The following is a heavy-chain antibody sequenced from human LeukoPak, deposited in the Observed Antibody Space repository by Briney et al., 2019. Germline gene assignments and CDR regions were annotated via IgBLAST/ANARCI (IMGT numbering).Heavy chain of an antibody. Sequence: SKTLSLTCTVSGGSISSGDYFWSWIRQHPGKGLEWIGYIYYSGSTYYNPSLKSRVTISVDTSKNQFSLKVSSVTAADTAVYYCARVGAATKIDYWGQGTLVTVSS. CDR2: IYYSGST. J-gene: IGHJ4*02. V-gene: IGHV4-31*03. CDR1: GGSISSGDYF. CDR3: ARVGAATKIDY. D-gene: IGHD3-16*01.